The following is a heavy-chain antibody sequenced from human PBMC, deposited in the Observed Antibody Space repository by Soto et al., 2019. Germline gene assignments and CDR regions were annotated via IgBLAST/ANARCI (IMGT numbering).Heavy chain of an antibody. CDR2: ISAYNGKT. CDR3: ARDLDGSGSYYTDY. V-gene: IGHV1-18*01. CDR1: GYTFTSAG. J-gene: IGHJ4*02. Sequence: QVQLVQSGAEVKNPGTSVKVSCKTSGYTFTSAGISWVRQAPGQGLEWMGWISAYNGKTKYAQKVQGRVTMTTDTSTSTAYMELRSLTSDETAVYYCARDLDGSGSYYTDYWGQGTLVTVAA. D-gene: IGHD3-10*01.